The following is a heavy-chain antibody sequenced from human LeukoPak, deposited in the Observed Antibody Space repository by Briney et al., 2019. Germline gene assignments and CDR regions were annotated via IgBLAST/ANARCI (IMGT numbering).Heavy chain of an antibody. D-gene: IGHD3-3*01. CDR3: ARLSADDYDFWSGYLNAFDI. CDR2: IYPGDSDT. Sequence: GESLKISCKGSGYSFTSYWIGWVRQMPGKGLAWMGFIYPGDSDTRYSPSFQGQVTISADKSISTAYLQWSSLKASDTAMYYCARLSADDYDFWSGYLNAFDIWGQGTMVSVSS. CDR1: GYSFTSYW. J-gene: IGHJ3*02. V-gene: IGHV5-51*01.